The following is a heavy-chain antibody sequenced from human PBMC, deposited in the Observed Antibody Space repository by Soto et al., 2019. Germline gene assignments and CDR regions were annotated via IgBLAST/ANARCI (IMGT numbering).Heavy chain of an antibody. Sequence: EVQLVESGGGLVQPGGSLRLSCAASGFTVSSNYMSWVRQAPGKGLEWVSVIYSGGSTYYADSVKGRFTISRDNSKNTLYLQMNSLSAEDTAVYYCARESAYSTPYYYYYMDVWGKGTTVTVSS. CDR3: ARESAYSTPYYYYYMDV. CDR1: GFTVSSNY. V-gene: IGHV3-66*01. CDR2: IYSGGST. D-gene: IGHD4-4*01. J-gene: IGHJ6*03.